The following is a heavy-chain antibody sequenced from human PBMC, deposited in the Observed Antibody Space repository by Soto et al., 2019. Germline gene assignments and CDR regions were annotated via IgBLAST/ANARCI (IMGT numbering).Heavy chain of an antibody. Sequence: QVQLVQSGAEVKRPGYSVKVSCKASGDTFNFYSINWVRQAPGLGLEWMGRVNPIVSMSNYAQKCQGIVTMSADKSTSTAYMEISSRRSEDTAIYYFASSYGSGYRAFDYLGQGALVTVSS. V-gene: IGHV1-69*02. CDR3: ASSYGSGYRAFDY. D-gene: IGHD3-10*01. CDR2: VNPIVSMS. J-gene: IGHJ4*02. CDR1: GDTFNFYS.